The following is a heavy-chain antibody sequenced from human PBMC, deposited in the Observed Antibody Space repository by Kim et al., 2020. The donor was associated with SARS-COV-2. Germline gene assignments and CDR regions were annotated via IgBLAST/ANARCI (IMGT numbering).Heavy chain of an antibody. D-gene: IGHD2-15*01. V-gene: IGHV4-38-2*02. CDR3: ATKLNWVGIF. CDR1: GYSISSGYY. CDR2: IYHSGST. J-gene: IGHJ4*02. Sequence: SETLSLTCTVSGYSISSGYYWGWIRQPPGKGLEWIGSIYHSGSTYYNPSLKSRVTISVDTSKNQFSLKLSSVTAADTAVYYCATKLNWVGIFWGQGTLVTVSS.